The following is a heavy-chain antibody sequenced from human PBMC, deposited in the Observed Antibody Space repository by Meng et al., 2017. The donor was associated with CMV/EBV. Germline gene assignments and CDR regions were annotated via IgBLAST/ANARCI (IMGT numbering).Heavy chain of an antibody. CDR3: TTGRATVTGYYYYGMDV. V-gene: IGHV3-15*01. J-gene: IGHJ6*02. D-gene: IGHD4-17*01. Sequence: LSLTCAASGFTFSNAWMSWVRQAPGKGLEWVGRIKSKTDGGTTDYAAPVKGRFTISRDDSKNTLYLQMNSLKTEDTAVYYCTTGRATVTGYYYYGMDVWGQGTTVTVSS. CDR2: IKSKTDGGTT. CDR1: GFTFSNAW.